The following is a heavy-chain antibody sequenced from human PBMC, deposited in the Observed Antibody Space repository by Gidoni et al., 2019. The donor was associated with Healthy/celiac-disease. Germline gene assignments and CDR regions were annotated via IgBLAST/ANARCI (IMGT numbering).Heavy chain of an antibody. CDR2: IYYSGRT. J-gene: IGHJ3*02. CDR3: ASLTYYYGSGSYFRAFDI. V-gene: IGHV4-59*01. D-gene: IGHD3-10*01. Sequence: QVQLQESGPGLVKPSETLSLTCTVSGGSISSYYWSWIRQPPGKGLEWIGYIYYSGRTNYNPSLKSRVTISVDTSKNQFSLKLSSVTAADTAVYYCASLTYYYGSGSYFRAFDIWGQGTMVTVSS. CDR1: GGSISSYY.